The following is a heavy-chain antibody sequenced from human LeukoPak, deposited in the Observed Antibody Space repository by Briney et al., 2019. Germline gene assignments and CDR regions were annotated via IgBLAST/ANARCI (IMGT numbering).Heavy chain of an antibody. Sequence: SETLSLTCTVSGGSISSSSYYWGWIRQPPGKGLEWIGSIYYSGSTYYNPSLKSRVTISVDTSKNQFSLKLSSVTAADTAVYYCARDRITPYFDYWGQGTLVTVSS. V-gene: IGHV4-39*07. CDR2: IYYSGST. CDR1: GGSISSSSYY. J-gene: IGHJ4*02. D-gene: IGHD3-16*01. CDR3: ARDRITPYFDY.